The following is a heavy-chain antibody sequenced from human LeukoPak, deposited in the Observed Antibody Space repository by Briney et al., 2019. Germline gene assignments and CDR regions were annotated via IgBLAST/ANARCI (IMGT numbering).Heavy chain of an antibody. CDR1: GFTFSSYA. D-gene: IGHD2-2*02. Sequence: GGSLRLSCAASGFTFSSYALSWVRQTPGKGLEWVSAISGSGSSTYYADSAKGRFTISRDNSKNTLYLQMNSLRVEDTAVYYCAGYNCSSTTCYTGGFDYRGQGTLVTVSS. J-gene: IGHJ4*02. CDR3: AGYNCSSTTCYTGGFDY. V-gene: IGHV3-23*01. CDR2: ISGSGSST.